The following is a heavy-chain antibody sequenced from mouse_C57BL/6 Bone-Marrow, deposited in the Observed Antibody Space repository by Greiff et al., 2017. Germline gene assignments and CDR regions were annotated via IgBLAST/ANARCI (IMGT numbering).Heavy chain of an antibody. J-gene: IGHJ4*01. Sequence: QVQLQQSGAELARPGASVKLSCKASGYTFTSYGISWVKQRTGQGLEWIGEIYPRSGNTYYTEKFKGKATLTADNSSSTAYMELRSLTSDDSAVYVCARWRYYGRRAMDYWGQGTSVTVSS. V-gene: IGHV1-81*01. D-gene: IGHD1-1*01. CDR3: ARWRYYGRRAMDY. CDR1: GYTFTSYG. CDR2: IYPRSGNT.